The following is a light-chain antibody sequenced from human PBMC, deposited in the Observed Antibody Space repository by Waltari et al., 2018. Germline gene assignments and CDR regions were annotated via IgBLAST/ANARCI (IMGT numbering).Light chain of an antibody. CDR1: QSVSSSY. CDR3: QQYGSSPPLT. V-gene: IGKV3-20*01. Sequence: EIVLTQSPGTLSLSPGERATLSCRASQSVSSSYLAWYQQKPGQAPRLLIYGASSTATGSPDRFSGSGSGTDFTLTISRLEPEDFAVYYCQQYGSSPPLTFGGGTKVEIK. CDR2: GAS. J-gene: IGKJ4*01.